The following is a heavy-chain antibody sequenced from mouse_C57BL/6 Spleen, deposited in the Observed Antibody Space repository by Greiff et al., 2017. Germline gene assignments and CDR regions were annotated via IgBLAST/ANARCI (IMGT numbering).Heavy chain of an antibody. CDR3: ARLYDPFAY. V-gene: IGHV2-6*01. Sequence: VQRVESGPGLVAPSQSLSITCTVSGFSLTSYGVDWVRQSPGKGLEWLGVIWGVGSTNYNSALKSRLSISKDNSKSQVFLKMNSLQTDDTAMYYCARLYDPFAYWGQGTLVTVSA. CDR1: GFSLTSYG. J-gene: IGHJ3*01. D-gene: IGHD2-12*01. CDR2: IWGVGST.